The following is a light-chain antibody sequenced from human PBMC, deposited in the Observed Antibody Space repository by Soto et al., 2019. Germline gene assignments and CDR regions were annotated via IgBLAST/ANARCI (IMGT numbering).Light chain of an antibody. CDR3: QQYNNWIT. Sequence: DIQMTQSPSTLSASIGDRVTITCRASQSISRWLAWYQQKSGTAPKLLIYKASTLQSGVPPRFSGSGSGTEFTLTISSLQPDDFAVYYCQQYNNWITFGQGTRLEIK. V-gene: IGKV1-5*03. J-gene: IGKJ5*01. CDR1: QSISRW. CDR2: KAS.